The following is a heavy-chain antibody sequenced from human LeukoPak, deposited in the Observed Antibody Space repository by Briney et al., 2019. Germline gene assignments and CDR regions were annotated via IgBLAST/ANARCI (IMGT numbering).Heavy chain of an antibody. V-gene: IGHV3-21*01. CDR3: ARDDGIAARPRVRYIDY. D-gene: IGHD6-6*01. CDR1: GFTFSSYS. CDR2: ISSSSSYI. J-gene: IGHJ4*02. Sequence: GGSLRLSCAASGFTFSSYSMNWVRQAPGEGLEWVSSISSSSSYIYYADSVKGRFTISRDNAKNSLYLQMNSLRAEDTAVYYCARDDGIAARPRVRYIDYWGQGTLVTVSS.